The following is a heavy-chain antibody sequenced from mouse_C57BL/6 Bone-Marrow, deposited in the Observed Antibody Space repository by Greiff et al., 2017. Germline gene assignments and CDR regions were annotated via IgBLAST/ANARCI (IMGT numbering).Heavy chain of an antibody. V-gene: IGHV1-19*01. Sequence: VQLQQSGPVLVKPGASVKMSCKASGYTFTDYYMNWVKQSHGKSLEWIGVINPYNGGTSYNQKFKGKATLTVDKSSSTAYMELNSLTSEDSAVXYCARVRAYYSNSYYFDYWGQGTTLTVSS. J-gene: IGHJ2*01. D-gene: IGHD2-5*01. CDR1: GYTFTDYY. CDR3: ARVRAYYSNSYYFDY. CDR2: INPYNGGT.